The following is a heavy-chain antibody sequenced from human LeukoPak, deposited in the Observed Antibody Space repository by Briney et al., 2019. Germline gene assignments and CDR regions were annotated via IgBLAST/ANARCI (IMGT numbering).Heavy chain of an antibody. CDR2: ISGSGGST. J-gene: IGHJ3*02. Sequence: QTGGSLRLSCAASGFTFSSYAMSWVRQAPGKGLEWVSGISGSGGSTYYADSVRSRFTISRDNSKNTLYLQMNSPRAEDTAVYYCARHLVPTAMLTAFDIWGQGTMVTVSS. D-gene: IGHD2-2*01. V-gene: IGHV3-23*01. CDR3: ARHLVPTAMLTAFDI. CDR1: GFTFSSYA.